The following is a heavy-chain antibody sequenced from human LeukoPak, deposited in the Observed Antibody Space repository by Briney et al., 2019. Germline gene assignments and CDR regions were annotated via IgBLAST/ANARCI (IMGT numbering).Heavy chain of an antibody. D-gene: IGHD6-19*01. J-gene: IGHJ4*02. V-gene: IGHV3-48*03. Sequence: GGSLRLSCAASGFTFSIYEMNWVRQAPGKGLEGVSYITSSGSIIHYADPLERRFTISRDNAKNSLSLQMKSLRAEDTGVYYCTRSQYSSGWTFDYWGQGTLVTVSS. CDR1: GFTFSIYE. CDR2: ITSSGSII. CDR3: TRSQYSSGWTFDY.